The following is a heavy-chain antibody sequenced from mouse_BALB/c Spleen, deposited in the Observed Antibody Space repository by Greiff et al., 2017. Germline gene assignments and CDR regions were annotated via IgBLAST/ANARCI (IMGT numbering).Heavy chain of an antibody. Sequence: EVQVVESGGGLVKPGGSLKLSCAASGFTFSSYAMSWVRQTPEKRLEWVASISSGGSTYYPDSVKGRFTISRDNARNILYLQMSSLRSEDTAMYYCARGSYGSSYNWYFDVWGAGTTVTVSA. J-gene: IGHJ1*01. D-gene: IGHD1-1*01. V-gene: IGHV5-6-5*01. CDR3: ARGSYGSSYNWYFDV. CDR1: GFTFSSYA. CDR2: ISSGGST.